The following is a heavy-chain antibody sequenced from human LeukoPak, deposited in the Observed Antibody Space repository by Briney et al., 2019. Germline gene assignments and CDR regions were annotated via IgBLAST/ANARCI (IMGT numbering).Heavy chain of an antibody. CDR1: GFTFSSYA. CDR3: AKVPLAYTYYFDY. D-gene: IGHD3-16*01. J-gene: IGHJ4*02. V-gene: IGHV3-23*01. Sequence: AGGSLRLSCAVSGFTFSSYAMSWVRQAPGKGMEWVSAISGSGGSTYYADSVKGRFTISRDNSKNTLYLQMNSLRAEDTAVYYCAKVPLAYTYYFDYWGQGTLVTVSS. CDR2: ISGSGGST.